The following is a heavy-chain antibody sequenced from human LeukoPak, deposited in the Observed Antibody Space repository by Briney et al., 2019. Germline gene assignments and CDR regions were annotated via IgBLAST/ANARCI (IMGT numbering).Heavy chain of an antibody. D-gene: IGHD3-3*01. J-gene: IGHJ5*02. CDR3: AREKAWAYYDFWSGYTHNWFDP. Sequence: ASVKVSCKASGYTFTSYGISWVRQAPGQGLEWMGWISAYSGNTNYAQKLQGRVTMTTDTSTSTAYMELRSLRSDDTAVYYCAREKAWAYYDFWSGYTHNWFDPWGQGTLVTVSS. CDR1: GYTFTSYG. CDR2: ISAYSGNT. V-gene: IGHV1-18*01.